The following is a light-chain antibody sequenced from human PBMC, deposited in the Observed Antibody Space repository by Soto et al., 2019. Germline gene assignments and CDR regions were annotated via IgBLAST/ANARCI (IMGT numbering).Light chain of an antibody. CDR3: GSYPSSGDVF. J-gene: IGLJ2*01. CDR1: SSDVGGYNY. Sequence: QSALTQPASVSGSPGQSITISCTGTSSDVGGYNYVSWYQQYPGKAPKLMIYEVSNRPSGVSNRFSGSKSGNTASLTFSGLRVEYGADYYGGSYPSSGDVFFGGGTKLTVL. CDR2: EVS. V-gene: IGLV2-14*01.